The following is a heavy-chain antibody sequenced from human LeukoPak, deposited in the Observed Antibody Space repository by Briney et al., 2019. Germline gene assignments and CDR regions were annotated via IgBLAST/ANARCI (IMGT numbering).Heavy chain of an antibody. J-gene: IGHJ4*02. CDR3: AKEAVEYFDY. Sequence: ETLSLTCTVSGGSISSYYWSWVRQAPGKGLEWVSALTGSGGGTYYADSVKGRFTISRDNSENTVYLQMDSLRAEDTAVYYCAKEAVEYFDYWGQGNLVTVSS. V-gene: IGHV3-23*01. CDR1: GGSISSYY. CDR2: LTGSGGGT.